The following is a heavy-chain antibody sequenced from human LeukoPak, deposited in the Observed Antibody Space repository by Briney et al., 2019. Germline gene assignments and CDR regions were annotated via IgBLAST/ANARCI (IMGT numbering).Heavy chain of an antibody. Sequence: SETLSLTCTVSGGSISSSSYYWGWGRQPPGAGLEWIGSIYYSGSSYYNPSLKSRVTISVDTSRNQFSLKLSSVPAADTAVYYCARQNYCGGDCYPYYFDYWGQGTLVTVSS. V-gene: IGHV4-39*01. CDR3: ARQNYCGGDCYPYYFDY. D-gene: IGHD2-21*02. CDR1: GGSISSSSYY. CDR2: IYYSGSS. J-gene: IGHJ4*02.